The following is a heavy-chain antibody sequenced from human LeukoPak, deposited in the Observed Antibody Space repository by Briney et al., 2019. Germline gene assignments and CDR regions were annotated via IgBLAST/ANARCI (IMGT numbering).Heavy chain of an antibody. CDR1: GGSISSGGYS. Sequence: KPSQTLSLTCAVSGGSISSGGYSWSWIRQPPGKGLEWIGYIYHSGSTNYNPSLKSRVTMSVDTSKNQFSLKLSSVTAADTAVYYCARGPHSPSTSVTASAGSFDYWGQGTLVTVSS. CDR3: ARGPHSPSTSVTASAGSFDY. J-gene: IGHJ4*02. V-gene: IGHV4-30-2*01. D-gene: IGHD1-1*01. CDR2: IYHSGST.